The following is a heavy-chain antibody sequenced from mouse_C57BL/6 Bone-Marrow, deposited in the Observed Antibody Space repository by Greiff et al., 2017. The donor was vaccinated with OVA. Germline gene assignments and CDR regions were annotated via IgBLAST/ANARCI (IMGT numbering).Heavy chain of an antibody. CDR2: INPYNGGT. D-gene: IGHD1-1*01. CDR1: GYTFTDYY. V-gene: IGHV1-19*01. CDR3: ARAFYGSRFFDY. J-gene: IGHJ2*01. Sequence: EVHLVESGPVLVKPGASVKMSCKASGYTFTDYYMNWVKQSHGKSLEWIGVINPYNGGTSYNQKFKGKATLTVDKSSSTAYMELNSLTSEDSAVYYCARAFYGSRFFDYWGQGTTLTVSS.